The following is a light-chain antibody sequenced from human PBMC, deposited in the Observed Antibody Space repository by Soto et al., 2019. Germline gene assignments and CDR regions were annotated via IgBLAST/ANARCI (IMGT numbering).Light chain of an antibody. J-gene: IGLJ6*01. CDR3: SSYAGTNNFLV. V-gene: IGLV2-8*01. CDR2: EVT. Sequence: QSALTQPPSASGSPGQSVTISCTGTNTDVGGYNYVSWYQQHPGKPPKLMIYEVTKRRSGVADRFSGSKSGNTAALTVSGLQAEDEDEYDCSSYAGTNNFLVFGPGTKVTVL. CDR1: NTDVGGYNY.